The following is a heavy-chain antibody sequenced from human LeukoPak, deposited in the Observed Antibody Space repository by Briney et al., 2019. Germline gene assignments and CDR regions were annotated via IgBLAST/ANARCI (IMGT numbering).Heavy chain of an antibody. J-gene: IGHJ4*02. CDR3: AKNPTDSSSWYGDY. CDR1: GFTFSSYA. Sequence: GGSLRLSCAASGFTFSSYAMHWVRQAPGKGLEWVAVISYDGNNKYYADSVKGRFTISRDNSKNTLYLQMNSLRAEDTAVYYCAKNPTDSSSWYGDYWGQGTLVTVSS. V-gene: IGHV3-30-3*01. D-gene: IGHD6-13*01. CDR2: ISYDGNNK.